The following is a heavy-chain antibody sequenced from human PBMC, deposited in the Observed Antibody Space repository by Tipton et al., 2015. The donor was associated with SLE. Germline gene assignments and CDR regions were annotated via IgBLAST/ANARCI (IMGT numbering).Heavy chain of an antibody. J-gene: IGHJ4*02. Sequence: SLRLSCAASGFTFSSYWMHWVRQAPGKGLVWVSRINSDGSSTSYADSVKGRFTISRDNAKNTLYLQMNSLRAEDTAVYYCARFPGGGYYFDYWGQGTLVTVSS. V-gene: IGHV3-74*01. D-gene: IGHD2-15*01. CDR3: ARFPGGGYYFDY. CDR2: INSDGSST. CDR1: GFTFSSYW.